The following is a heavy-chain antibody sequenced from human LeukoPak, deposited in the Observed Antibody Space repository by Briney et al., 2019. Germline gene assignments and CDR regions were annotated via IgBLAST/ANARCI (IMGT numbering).Heavy chain of an antibody. CDR2: INPNSGGT. V-gene: IGHV1-2*02. CDR3: ARVPITIFGVVPDFDY. J-gene: IGHJ4*02. D-gene: IGHD3-3*01. Sequence: GASVKVSCKASGYTFTGYYMHWVRQAPGQGLEWMGWINPNSGGTNYAQKFQGRVTMTRDTSISTAYMELSRLRSDDTAVYYCARVPITIFGVVPDFDYWGQGTLATVSS. CDR1: GYTFTGYY.